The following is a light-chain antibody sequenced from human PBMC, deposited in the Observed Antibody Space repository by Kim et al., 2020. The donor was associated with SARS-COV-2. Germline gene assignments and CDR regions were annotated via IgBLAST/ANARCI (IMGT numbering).Light chain of an antibody. J-gene: IGLJ3*02. CDR2: EDN. Sequence: NFMLTHPHSVSESPGKTVTISCTGSSGSIASNYVQWYQQRPGSAPTTVIYEDNQRPSGVPDRFSGSIDSSSNSASLTISGLKTEDEADYYCQSYDSSNLNWVFGGGTQLTVL. V-gene: IGLV6-57*02. CDR1: SGSIASNY. CDR3: QSYDSSNLNWV.